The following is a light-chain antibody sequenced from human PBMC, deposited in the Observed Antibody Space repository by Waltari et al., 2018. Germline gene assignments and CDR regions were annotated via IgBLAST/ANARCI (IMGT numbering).Light chain of an antibody. CDR3: QTWGTGILV. Sequence: QLVLTQSPSASASLGASVKLTCTLSSGHSSYAIAWHQQQPAKGPRYLMKLNSDGSHSKGDGIPYRFSGSSSGAERYLTISSLQSEDEADYYYQTWGTGILVFGGGTKLTVL. V-gene: IGLV4-69*01. J-gene: IGLJ2*01. CDR1: SGHSSYA. CDR2: LNSDGSH.